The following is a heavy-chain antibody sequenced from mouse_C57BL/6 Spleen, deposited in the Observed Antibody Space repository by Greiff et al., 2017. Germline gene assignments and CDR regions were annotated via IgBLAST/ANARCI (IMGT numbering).Heavy chain of an antibody. CDR2: IHPSDSDT. Sequence: QVQLQQPGAELVQPGASVKVSCKASGYTFTSYWMHWVKQRPGQGLEWIGRIHPSDSDTNYNQTFTGKATLPVDKSSSTDYMQLSSLTSEDSAVDYCAIETTVVAPGFAYWGQGTLVTVSA. CDR1: GYTFTSYW. V-gene: IGHV1-74*01. J-gene: IGHJ3*01. D-gene: IGHD1-1*01. CDR3: AIETTVVAPGFAY.